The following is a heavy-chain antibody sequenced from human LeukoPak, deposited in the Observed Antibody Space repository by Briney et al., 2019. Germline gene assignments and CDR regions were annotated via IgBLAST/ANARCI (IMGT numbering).Heavy chain of an antibody. J-gene: IGHJ3*02. V-gene: IGHV3-48*04. CDR1: GLTFSNYW. CDR2: ITDSGGTI. Sequence: GVSLRLSCAASGLTFSNYWMSWVRQAPGKGLEWVSYITDSGGTIYFADSVKGRFTISSDNAKNSLYLQINSLRVEDTAVYYCARERAGEDAFDIWGQGTMVTVSS. D-gene: IGHD7-27*01. CDR3: ARERAGEDAFDI.